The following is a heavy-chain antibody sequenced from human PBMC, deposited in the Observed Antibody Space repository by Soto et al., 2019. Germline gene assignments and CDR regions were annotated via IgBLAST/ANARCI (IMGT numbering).Heavy chain of an antibody. CDR1: GGTFSSYA. CDR2: IIPIFGTA. Sequence: SVKVSCKASGGTFSSYAISWVRQAPGQGLEWMGGIIPIFGTANYAQKFQGRVTITADESTSTAYMELSSLRSEDTAVYYCARSIVVVPAVFDYWGQGTLVTVSS. J-gene: IGHJ4*02. CDR3: ARSIVVVPAVFDY. V-gene: IGHV1-69*13. D-gene: IGHD2-2*01.